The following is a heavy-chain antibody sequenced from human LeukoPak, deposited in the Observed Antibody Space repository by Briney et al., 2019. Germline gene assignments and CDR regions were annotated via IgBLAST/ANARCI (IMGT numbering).Heavy chain of an antibody. CDR3: VRRTGNYFDY. D-gene: IGHD3/OR15-3a*01. V-gene: IGHV3-64D*09. CDR1: GFTLSSHA. CDR2: ISYNGGST. J-gene: IGHJ4*02. Sequence: GGSLTLSCSASGFTLSSHAMHWVRQAPGKALEYVSAISYNGGSTYYANSVKDRFTISRDNSKNTLYLQMSSLRPEDTAVFYCVRRTGNYFDYWGQATMV.